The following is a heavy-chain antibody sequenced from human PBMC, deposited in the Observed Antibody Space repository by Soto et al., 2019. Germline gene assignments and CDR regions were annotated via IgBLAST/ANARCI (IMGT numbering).Heavy chain of an antibody. CDR3: AGAITVDTAFECYGIDV. Sequence: VQLVPSGAELKNPGSSVTVSCKASGGTFSSYAISWVRQAPGPGLEWMGGISPIIGTANSAQKFQGRVTITETEATTRSYVERSGLGSEDTAVYYCAGAITVDTAFECYGIDVCVEGSTVTVSS. J-gene: IGHJ6*04. CDR1: GGTFSSYA. V-gene: IGHV1-69*12. CDR2: ISPIIGTA. D-gene: IGHD5-18*01.